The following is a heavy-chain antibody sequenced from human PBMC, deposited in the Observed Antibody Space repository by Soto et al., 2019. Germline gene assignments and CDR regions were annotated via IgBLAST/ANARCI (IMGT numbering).Heavy chain of an antibody. CDR2: ISNDGSHK. V-gene: IGHV3-30*03. Sequence: QVQLEESGGGVVQPGRSLRLSCAASGFTFSRYDMHWVRQAPGKGLEWVAFISNDGSHKYYADSVKGRFTISRDNSNTLYLQLNSLRAEDTAMYYCARELDGTSQIDNWGQGTLVTVSS. J-gene: IGHJ4*02. CDR3: ARELDGTSQIDN. CDR1: GFTFSRYD. D-gene: IGHD2-2*01.